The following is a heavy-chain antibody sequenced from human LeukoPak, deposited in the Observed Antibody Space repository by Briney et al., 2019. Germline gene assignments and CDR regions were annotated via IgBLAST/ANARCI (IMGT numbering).Heavy chain of an antibody. CDR3: GRGGYCSSTSCYRAMPTT. V-gene: IGHV4-34*01. Sequence: SETLSLTCAVYGGSFSGYYWSWIRQPPGKGLEWIGEINHSGSTNYNPSLKSRVTISVDTSKNQFSLKLSSVTAADTAVYYCGRGGYCSSTSCYRAMPTTWGQGTLVPVSS. CDR1: GGSFSGYY. CDR2: INHSGST. J-gene: IGHJ1*01. D-gene: IGHD2-2*01.